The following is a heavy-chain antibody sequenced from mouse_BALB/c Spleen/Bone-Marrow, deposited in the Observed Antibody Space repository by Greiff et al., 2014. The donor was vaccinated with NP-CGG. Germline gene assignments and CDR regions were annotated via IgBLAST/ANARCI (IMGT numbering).Heavy chain of an antibody. Sequence: QVQLQQSGAELVKPGASVKLSCKASGYTFASYYMFWVKQRPGQGLEWIGEINPSNVDTNFNEKFKSKATLTVDKSSNTAYMQLSSLTSEDSAVYYCSRGYYGSTYCYAMDYWGQGTSVTVSS. CDR3: SRGYYGSTYCYAMDY. J-gene: IGHJ4*01. D-gene: IGHD1-1*01. V-gene: IGHV1S81*02. CDR2: INPSNVDT. CDR1: GYTFASYY.